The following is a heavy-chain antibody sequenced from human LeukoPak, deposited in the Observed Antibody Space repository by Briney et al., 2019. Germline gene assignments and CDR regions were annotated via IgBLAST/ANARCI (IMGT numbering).Heavy chain of an antibody. J-gene: IGHJ4*02. Sequence: ASVKVSCKASGGTFSSYAISWVRQAPGQGLEWMGRIIPILGIANYAQKFQGRVTITADKSTSTAYMELSSLRSEDTAVYYCASTYYDSSGTHKPFDYWGQGTLVTVSS. V-gene: IGHV1-69*04. CDR1: GGTFSSYA. D-gene: IGHD3-22*01. CDR2: IIPILGIA. CDR3: ASTYYDSSGTHKPFDY.